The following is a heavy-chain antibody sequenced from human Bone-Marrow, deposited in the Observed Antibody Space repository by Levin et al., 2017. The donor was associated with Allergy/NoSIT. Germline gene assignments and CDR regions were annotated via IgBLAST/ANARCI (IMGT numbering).Heavy chain of an antibody. CDR3: AKDQSQNYYNGMDV. J-gene: IGHJ6*02. V-gene: IGHV3-23*01. CDR2: ISVSGGSI. CDR1: AFTLSNAW. Sequence: PGGSLRLSCVGSAFTLSNAWMTWVRQAPGKGPEWVSSISVSGGSIYYADSVRGRFTISRDNSKNMLYLEMNSLRAEDTAVYHCAKDQSQNYYNGMDVWGQGTTVTVSS.